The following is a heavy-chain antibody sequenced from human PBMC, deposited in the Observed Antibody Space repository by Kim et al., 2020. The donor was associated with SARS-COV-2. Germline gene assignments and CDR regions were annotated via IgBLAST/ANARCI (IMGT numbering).Heavy chain of an antibody. CDR2: IYYSGST. V-gene: IGHV4-59*13. CDR1: GGSISSYY. CDR3: ARGGDWQQLVPPYYYYYGMDV. J-gene: IGHJ6*02. Sequence: SETLSLTCTVSGGSISSYYWSWIRQPPGKGLEWIGYIYYSGSTNYNPSLKSRVTISVDTSKNQFSLKLSSVTAADTAVYYCARGGDWQQLVPPYYYYYGMDVWGQGTTVTVSS. D-gene: IGHD6-13*01.